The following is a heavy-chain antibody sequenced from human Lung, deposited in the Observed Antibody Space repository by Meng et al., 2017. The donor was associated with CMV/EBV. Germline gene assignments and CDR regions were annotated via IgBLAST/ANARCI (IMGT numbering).Heavy chain of an antibody. Sequence: SCATSGFTFSSYEMNWVRQAPGKGLEWISYISSGGTSRYYADSVKGRFSISIDNVKNSLYLQMNSLRVEDTALYYCTRGSASWSEYNWFDPWRQGTLVTVSS. CDR3: TRGSASWSEYNWFDP. V-gene: IGHV3-48*03. CDR1: GFTFSSYE. J-gene: IGHJ5*02. D-gene: IGHD6-13*01. CDR2: ISSGGTSR.